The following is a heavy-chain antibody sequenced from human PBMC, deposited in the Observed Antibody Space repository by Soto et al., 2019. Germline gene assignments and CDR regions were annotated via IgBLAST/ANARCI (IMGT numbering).Heavy chain of an antibody. Sequence: PGGSLRLSCAASGFTFSSYAMSWLRQAPGKGLEWVSAISGSGGSTYSADSVKGPFTSTRDNSKNTLYLQLNSLRAEDTAVYYCARLTYCSSTSCYTDAIYYYYGMDVWGQGTTVTVSS. CDR3: ARLTYCSSTSCYTDAIYYYYGMDV. D-gene: IGHD2-2*02. CDR1: GFTFSSYA. CDR2: ISGSGGST. V-gene: IGHV3-23*01. J-gene: IGHJ6*02.